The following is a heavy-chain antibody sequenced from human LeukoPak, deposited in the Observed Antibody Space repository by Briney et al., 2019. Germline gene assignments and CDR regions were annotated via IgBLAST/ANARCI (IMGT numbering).Heavy chain of an antibody. V-gene: IGHV3-9*01. Sequence: GGSLRLSCAASGFTFSSYAMSWVRQAPGKGLEWVSGISWNSGSIDYADSVKGRFTISRDNAKNSLYLQMNSLRAEDTALYYCAKDSGYFFGAFDIWGQGTMVTVSS. D-gene: IGHD3-22*01. CDR3: AKDSGYFFGAFDI. CDR2: ISWNSGSI. J-gene: IGHJ3*02. CDR1: GFTFSSYA.